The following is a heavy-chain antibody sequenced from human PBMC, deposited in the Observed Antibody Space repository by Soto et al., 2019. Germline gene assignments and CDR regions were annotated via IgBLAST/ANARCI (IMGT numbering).Heavy chain of an antibody. CDR2: LYSGGSA. Sequence: ETLSLTCTVSGGSITRSNFYWGWVRQPPGKGLEWIGTLYSGGSAYYNASLKSRVAMSVDTSKNQFSLKVTSVTAADTAVYYCVKRSPGTMLDNWGQGTLVTVSS. J-gene: IGHJ4*02. CDR3: VKRSPGTMLDN. V-gene: IGHV4-39*01. D-gene: IGHD1-1*01. CDR1: GGSITRSNFY.